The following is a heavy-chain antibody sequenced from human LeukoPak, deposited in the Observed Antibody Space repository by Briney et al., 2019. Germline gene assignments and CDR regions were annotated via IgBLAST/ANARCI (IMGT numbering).Heavy chain of an antibody. D-gene: IGHD6-19*01. J-gene: IGHJ5*02. Sequence: GESLKISCKGSGYSFTSYWIGWVRQMPGKGLEWMGIIYPGDSDTRYSPSFQGQVTISADKSISPAYLQWSSLKASDPAMYYCARRGASSGWYEFDPGGQGTLVTVSS. CDR2: IYPGDSDT. CDR1: GYSFTSYW. V-gene: IGHV5-51*01. CDR3: ARRGASSGWYEFDP.